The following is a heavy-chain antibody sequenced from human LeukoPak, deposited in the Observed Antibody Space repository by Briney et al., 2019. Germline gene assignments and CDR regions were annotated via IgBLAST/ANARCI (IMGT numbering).Heavy chain of an antibody. V-gene: IGHV4-4*02. CDR2: ISRNGNT. CDR3: ARDLGAPYDYVWDY. J-gene: IGHJ4*02. D-gene: IGHD3-16*01. Sequence: SETLSLTCAVSGDSISSSNWWSWVRQPPGKGLEWIGEISRNGNTNYNPSLESRVTISIDKSKNQFSLKVSSVTAADTAVYYCARDLGAPYDYVWDYWGQGTLVTVSS. CDR1: GDSISSSNW.